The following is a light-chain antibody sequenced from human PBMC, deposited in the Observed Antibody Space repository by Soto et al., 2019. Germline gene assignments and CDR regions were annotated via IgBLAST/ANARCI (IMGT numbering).Light chain of an antibody. CDR1: QSVSTN. CDR2: GAS. Sequence: EIVMTQSPATLSVPPGERATLSCRASQSVSTNFAWYQQRPGQAPRLLFYGASIRATAVPARSTASGSGTEFTLTISSLKSEDFAVYYCQQYNTSPRTLGQATKVDIK. J-gene: IGKJ1*01. V-gene: IGKV3-15*01. CDR3: QQYNTSPRT.